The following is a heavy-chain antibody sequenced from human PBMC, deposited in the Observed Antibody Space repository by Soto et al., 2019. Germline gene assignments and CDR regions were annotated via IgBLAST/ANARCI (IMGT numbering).Heavy chain of an antibody. Sequence: PGGSLRLSCVASGFTFSTFGMQRVRPVPGKGLEWVAVVSHDGIIQHYADSVKGRFSISRDNFKNTVYLQMYRLRPEDTAFYYWEKPAYDILTGYPRTWGQGTLVTVSS. CDR3: EKPAYDILTGYPRT. CDR2: VSHDGIIQ. J-gene: IGHJ5*02. D-gene: IGHD3-9*01. V-gene: IGHV3-30*18. CDR1: GFTFSTFG.